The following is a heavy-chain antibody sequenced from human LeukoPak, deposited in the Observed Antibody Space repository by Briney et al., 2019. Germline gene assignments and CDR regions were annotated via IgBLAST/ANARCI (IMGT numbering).Heavy chain of an antibody. CDR3: AKAPGITRVRGVMGRDY. D-gene: IGHD3-10*01. CDR1: GFTFSSYA. Sequence: GSLRLSFAASGFTFSSYAMSWVRQAPGKGLEWVSAISGSGGSTYYADSVKGRFTIPRDNSKNTLYLQMNRLRAEDTAVYYCAKAPGITRVRGVMGRDYWGQGTLVTVSS. V-gene: IGHV3-23*01. CDR2: ISGSGGST. J-gene: IGHJ4*02.